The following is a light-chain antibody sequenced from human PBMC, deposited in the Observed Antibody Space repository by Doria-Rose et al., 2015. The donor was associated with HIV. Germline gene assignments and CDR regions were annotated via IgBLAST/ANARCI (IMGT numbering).Light chain of an antibody. CDR1: QSFSSTY. J-gene: IGKJ1*01. CDR2: DGS. CDR3: HQYGTSWT. Sequence: TQSPGTLSLSSGERATLSCRASQSFSSTYLAWYQQKPGQAHSLLIYDGSTMATGIPDRFSASGSGTDFTLTINRLEPEDFALYYCHQYGTSWTFGQGTKVEI. V-gene: IGKV3-20*01.